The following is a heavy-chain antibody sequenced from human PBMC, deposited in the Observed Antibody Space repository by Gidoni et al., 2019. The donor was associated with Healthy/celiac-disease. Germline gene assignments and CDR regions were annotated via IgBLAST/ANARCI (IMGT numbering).Heavy chain of an antibody. CDR3: TAGYSYGYGYFDY. Sequence: EVQLVESGGGLVKPGGSLRLSCAASGFTFINAWMSWVRQAPGKGLEWVGRIKSKTDGGTTDYAAPVKGRFTISRDDSKNTLYLKMNSLKTEDTAVYYCTAGYSYGYGYFDYWGQGTLVTVSS. J-gene: IGHJ4*02. D-gene: IGHD5-18*01. CDR1: GFTFINAW. CDR2: IKSKTDGGTT. V-gene: IGHV3-15*01.